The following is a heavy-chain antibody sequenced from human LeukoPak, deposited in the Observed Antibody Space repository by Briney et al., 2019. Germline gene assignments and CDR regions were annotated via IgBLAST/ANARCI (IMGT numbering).Heavy chain of an antibody. CDR2: ISGSGGGT. D-gene: IGHD1-26*01. CDR1: GFTLSSYA. J-gene: IGHJ3*02. Sequence: GGSLRLSCAASGFTLSSYAMSWVRQAPGKGLEWVSDISGSGGGTYYVDSVKGRFTISRDNSKNTLYLQMNSLRAEDTAFYYCAKDLRYSGSSTVNNAFDIWGQGTMVTVSS. V-gene: IGHV3-23*01. CDR3: AKDLRYSGSSTVNNAFDI.